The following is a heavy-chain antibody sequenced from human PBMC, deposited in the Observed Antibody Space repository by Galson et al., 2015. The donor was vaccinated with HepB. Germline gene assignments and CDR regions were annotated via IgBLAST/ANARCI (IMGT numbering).Heavy chain of an antibody. Sequence: SLRLSCAASGFTFNSYALRWVRQAPGKGLEWVAFVSYDGINTLYGDSVRGRFTISRDNSKKTLYLQMNSLRTEDTAVYYCAKESSVEWLLHKSWFDTWGQGTLVTVSS. V-gene: IGHV3-30*04. CDR3: AKESSVEWLLHKSWFDT. CDR1: GFTFNSYA. D-gene: IGHD3-22*01. CDR2: VSYDGINT. J-gene: IGHJ5*02.